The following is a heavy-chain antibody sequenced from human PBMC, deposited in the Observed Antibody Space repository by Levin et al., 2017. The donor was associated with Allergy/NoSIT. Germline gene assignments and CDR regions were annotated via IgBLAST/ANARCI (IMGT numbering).Heavy chain of an antibody. CDR3: AREVNIVADTDAFDI. V-gene: IGHV4-59*06. D-gene: IGHD6-19*01. CDR1: GGSISSYY. Sequence: SETLSLTCTVSGGSISSYYWSWIRQHPGKGLEWIGYIYYSGSAYYNPSLKSRVTISVDTSKNQFSLKLTSVTGADTAVYYCAREVNIVADTDAFDIWGQGTMVTVSS. CDR2: IYYSGSA. J-gene: IGHJ3*02.